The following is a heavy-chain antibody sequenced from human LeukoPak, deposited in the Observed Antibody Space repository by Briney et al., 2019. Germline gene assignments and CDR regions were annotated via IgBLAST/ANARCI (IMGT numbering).Heavy chain of an antibody. CDR1: GYTFTSYD. V-gene: IGHV1-8*01. D-gene: IGHD7-27*01. CDR2: MNPNSGYT. J-gene: IGHJ6*03. CDR3: GRGSNWGTNNDNYFNMDV. Sequence: ASVKVSCKASGYTFTSYDIYWVRQAAGQGLEWMGWMNPNSGYTGYAQKFTGRVTMTRNISIATAYMELSSLRSEDTAVYFCGRGSNWGTNNDNYFNMDVWGKGTTVTVSS.